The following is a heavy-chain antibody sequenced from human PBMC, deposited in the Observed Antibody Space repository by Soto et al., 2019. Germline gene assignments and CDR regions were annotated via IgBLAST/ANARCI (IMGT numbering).Heavy chain of an antibody. D-gene: IGHD2-21*01. Sequence: QVQLVQSGAELKKPGSSVKVSCEASGGSFTSYSFTWVRQAPGQGLEWMGRIIPIQGKANYALKFQDRVTITEDRSTRTGYMELTSLRPEDTAVYFCAKSLRFVDHGYMDVWGKGTTVTVSS. CDR1: GGSFTSYS. V-gene: IGHV1-69*02. CDR2: IIPIQGKA. J-gene: IGHJ6*03. CDR3: AKSLRFVDHGYMDV.